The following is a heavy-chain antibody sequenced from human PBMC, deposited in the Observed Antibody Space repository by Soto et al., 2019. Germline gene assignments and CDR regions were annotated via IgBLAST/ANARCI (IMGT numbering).Heavy chain of an antibody. Sequence: GGSLRLSCTASGFTFGEYAMSCFRHAPGKGLEGVGCIRSQAYGGPTEYGACVKGRFTISRNGSKNIAERQMNSLKTEDTAVYDWTRDDPPWRFVASYYGMDVWGQGTTVTVSS. CDR3: TRDDPPWRFVASYYGMDV. CDR2: IRSQAYGGPT. J-gene: IGHJ6*02. CDR1: GFTFGEYA. D-gene: IGHD2-21*01. V-gene: IGHV3-49*01.